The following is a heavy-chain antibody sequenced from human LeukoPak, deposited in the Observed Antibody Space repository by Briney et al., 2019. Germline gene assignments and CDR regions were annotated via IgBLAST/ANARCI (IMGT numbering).Heavy chain of an antibody. J-gene: IGHJ4*02. CDR3: AKSLPGIAAH. D-gene: IGHD6-6*01. CDR2: INPNSGGT. V-gene: IGHV1-2*02. CDR1: GYTFSGLY. Sequence: ASVKVSCKASGYTFSGLYIHWVRQAPGQGLEWMGWINPNSGGTNYAQKFQGRVTMTRDTSISTAYMELSSLTSEDTAVYYCAKSLPGIAAHWGQGTLVSVTS.